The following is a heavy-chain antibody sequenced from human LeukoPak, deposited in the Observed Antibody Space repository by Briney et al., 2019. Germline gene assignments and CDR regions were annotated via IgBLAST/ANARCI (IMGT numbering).Heavy chain of an antibody. Sequence: PVKSSCKASGFTFTSSAVQWVRQARGQRLEWIGWIVVGSGNTNYAQKFQERVTITRDMSTSTAYMELSSLRSEDTAVYYCAADRYYYGSGSYYRWYFDLWGSGTLVPVSS. CDR2: IVVGSGNT. V-gene: IGHV1-58*01. D-gene: IGHD3-10*01. J-gene: IGHJ2*01. CDR3: AADRYYYGSGSYYRWYFDL. CDR1: GFTFTSSA.